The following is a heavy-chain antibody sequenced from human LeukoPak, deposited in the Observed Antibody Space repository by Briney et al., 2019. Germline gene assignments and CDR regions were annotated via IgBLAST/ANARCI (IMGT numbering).Heavy chain of an antibody. J-gene: IGHJ4*02. Sequence: SETLSLTCTLSGGSMNDYYWSWIRQTAGKGVEWIARIQRGKSSDCNPALKSRVDMSLDTSERQFSLRLSSVTAADTAVYYCARQGYGGNSEDYWGEGTLVTVSS. V-gene: IGHV4-4*07. D-gene: IGHD4-23*01. CDR1: GGSMNDYY. CDR3: ARQGYGGNSEDY. CDR2: IQRGKSS.